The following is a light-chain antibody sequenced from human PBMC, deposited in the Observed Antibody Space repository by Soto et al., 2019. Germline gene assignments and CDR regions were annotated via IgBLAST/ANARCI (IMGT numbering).Light chain of an antibody. J-gene: IGKJ2*01. V-gene: IGKV3-11*01. Sequence: EIVLTQSPATLSLSPGERATLSCRASQSVSSYLAWYQQKPGQAPRLLIYDASNRATGIPARFSGSGSGTDCTLTISRLEPEDFAVYYCQQRSSWPPGYTFGQGTKLEIK. CDR1: QSVSSY. CDR3: QQRSSWPPGYT. CDR2: DAS.